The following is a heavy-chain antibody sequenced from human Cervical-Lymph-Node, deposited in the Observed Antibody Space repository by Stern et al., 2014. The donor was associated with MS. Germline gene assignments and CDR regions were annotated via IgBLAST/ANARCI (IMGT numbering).Heavy chain of an antibody. J-gene: IGHJ4*02. V-gene: IGHV3-7*01. CDR3: ARDRGRADDY. CDR1: GFTFSNHW. Sequence: EVQLLESGGGLVQPGGSLRLSCAASGFTFSNHWMSWVRQAPGKGLEWVANIKHDGSEKYYLDSVKGRFTISRDNGKNSLYLQMNSLRAEDTAVYYCARDRGRADDYWGQGMLVTVSS. CDR2: IKHDGSEK.